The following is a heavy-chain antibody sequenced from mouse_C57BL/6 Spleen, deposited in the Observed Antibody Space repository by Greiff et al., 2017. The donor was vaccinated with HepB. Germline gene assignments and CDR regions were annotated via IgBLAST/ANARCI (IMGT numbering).Heavy chain of an antibody. V-gene: IGHV3-8*01. J-gene: IGHJ1*03. CDR2: ISYSGST. CDR1: GYSITSDY. Sequence: DVKLQESGPGLAKPSQTLSLTCSVTGYSITSDYWNWIRKFPGNKLEYMGYISYSGSTYYNPSLKSRISITRDTSKNQYYLQLNSVTTEDTATYYCARYYYGRSRYFVVWGTGTTVTVSS. CDR3: ARYYYGRSRYFVV. D-gene: IGHD1-1*01.